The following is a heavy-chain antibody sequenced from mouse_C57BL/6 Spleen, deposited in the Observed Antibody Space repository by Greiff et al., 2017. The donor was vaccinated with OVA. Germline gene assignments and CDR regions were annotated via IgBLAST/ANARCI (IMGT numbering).Heavy chain of an antibody. V-gene: IGHV3-6*01. D-gene: IGHD2-1*01. J-gene: IGHJ3*01. CDR3: ARDGNYGEFAY. CDR2: ISYDGSN. Sequence: VQLKESGPGLVKPSQSLSLTCSVTGYSITSGYYWNWIRQFPGNKLEWMGYISYDGSNNYNPSLKNRISITRDTSKNQFFLKLNSVTTEDTATYYCARDGNYGEFAYWGQGTLVTVSA. CDR1: GYSITSGYY.